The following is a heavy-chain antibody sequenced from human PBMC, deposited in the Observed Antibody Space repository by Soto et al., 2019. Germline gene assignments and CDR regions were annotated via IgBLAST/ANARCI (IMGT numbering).Heavy chain of an antibody. V-gene: IGHV6-1*01. J-gene: IGHJ6*02. Sequence: PSQTLSLTCVISGDSVSSNSAGWNWIRQSPSRGLEWLGRTYYKSKWNNDYALSVKSRITINPDTSKNQFSLHLYSVTPEDRAGYYCSGITWFRGMEVWGQGTPVNVSS. CDR1: GDSVSSNSAG. CDR3: SGITWFRGMEV. D-gene: IGHD3-10*01. CDR2: TYYKSKWNN.